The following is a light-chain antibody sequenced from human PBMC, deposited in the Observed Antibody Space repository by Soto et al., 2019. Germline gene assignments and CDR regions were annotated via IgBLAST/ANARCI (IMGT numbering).Light chain of an antibody. CDR3: LQRSSWPRT. V-gene: IGKV3-11*01. CDR1: QSVSNY. J-gene: IGKJ2*01. CDR2: DAS. Sequence: EIVLTQSPATLSLSPGERATLSCRASQSVSNYLAWYQQKPGQAPRLLIYDASNRATAIPDRFSGSGSWTECTLTISSLESEDFAVYYCLQRSSWPRTFGQGTRLEIK.